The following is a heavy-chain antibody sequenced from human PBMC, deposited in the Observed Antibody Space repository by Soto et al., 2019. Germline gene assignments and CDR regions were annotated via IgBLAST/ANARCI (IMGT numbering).Heavy chain of an antibody. CDR1: GFTFSSYA. D-gene: IGHD2-8*01. J-gene: IGHJ4*02. CDR2: ISGSGGST. CDR3: AKDQEYWAVLMVYAWAPLDY. V-gene: IGHV3-23*01. Sequence: GGSLRLSCAASGFTFSSYAMSWVRQAPGKGLEWVSAISGSGGSTYYADSVKGRFTISRDNSKNTLYLQMNSLRAEDTAVYYCAKDQEYWAVLMVYAWAPLDYWGQGTLVTVSS.